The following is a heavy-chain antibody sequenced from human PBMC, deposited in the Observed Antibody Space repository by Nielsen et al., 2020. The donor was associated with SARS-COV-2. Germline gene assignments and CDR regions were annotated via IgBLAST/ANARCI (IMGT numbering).Heavy chain of an antibody. CDR1: GGSISTYY. CDR2: IYYSGST. V-gene: IGHV4-59*01. J-gene: IGHJ3*01. CDR3: ARDPRYDSSGYQIDTFDV. Sequence: SETLSLTCTVSGGSISTYYWSWIRQPPGKGLEWIGFIYYSGSTNYNPSLRSRVTISVDTSKNQFSLKLSSVTAADTAVYYCARDPRYDSSGYQIDTFDVWGQGTTATVSS. D-gene: IGHD3-22*01.